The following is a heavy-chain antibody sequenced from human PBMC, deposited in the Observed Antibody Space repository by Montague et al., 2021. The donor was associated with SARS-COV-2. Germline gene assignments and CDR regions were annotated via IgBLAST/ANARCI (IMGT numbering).Heavy chain of an antibody. V-gene: IGHV4-39*07. Sequence: SETLSLTCTASGGSISSSSYYWGWIRQPPGKGLEWIGSIYYSGSTYYNPSLKSRVTISVGTSKNQFSLKLSSVTAADTAVYYCARVGRQQLVRLSGMDVWGQGTTVTVSS. CDR1: GGSISSSSYY. CDR2: IYYSGST. D-gene: IGHD6-13*01. J-gene: IGHJ6*02. CDR3: ARVGRQQLVRLSGMDV.